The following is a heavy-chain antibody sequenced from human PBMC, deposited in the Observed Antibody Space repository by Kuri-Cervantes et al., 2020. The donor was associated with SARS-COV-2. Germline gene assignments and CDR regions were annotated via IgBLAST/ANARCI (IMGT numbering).Heavy chain of an antibody. Sequence: LSLTCAASGFSFSSYAMNWVRQAPGKGLEWVSYISSSSSTIYYADSVKGRFTISRDNAKNSLYLQMNSLRDEDTAVYYCAREAPCRIVGAICYGMDVWGQGTTVTVSS. D-gene: IGHD1-26*01. CDR1: GFSFSSYA. V-gene: IGHV3-48*02. CDR3: AREAPCRIVGAICYGMDV. J-gene: IGHJ6*02. CDR2: ISSSSSTI.